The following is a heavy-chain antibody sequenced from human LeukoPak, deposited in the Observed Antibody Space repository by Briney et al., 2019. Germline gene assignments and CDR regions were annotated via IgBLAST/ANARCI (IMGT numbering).Heavy chain of an antibody. D-gene: IGHD3-16*01. Sequence: SETLSLTCSVSGGSISPYYWNWLRQPPGKGLEWIGSIHYSGDTNYNPSLKSRVTISIDTSKKQFSLKLSSVTVADTAVYYRVRDSSYDYVWGSYYYYGMDVWGQGTTVTVSS. CDR1: GGSISPYY. J-gene: IGHJ6*02. CDR2: IHYSGDT. V-gene: IGHV4-59*01. CDR3: VRDSSYDYVWGSYYYYGMDV.